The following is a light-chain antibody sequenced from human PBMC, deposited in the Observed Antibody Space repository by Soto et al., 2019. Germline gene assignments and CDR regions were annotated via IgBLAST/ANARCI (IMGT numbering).Light chain of an antibody. Sequence: DIPMTQSPSSLSASLGDRVTITCRASQGIGVYLAWFQQKPGNAPKLLIYAASTLQAGVPSRFSGSGSGTDFTLTVSSLQPEDVATYYCQKYNSAPLTFGGRTRVEIK. V-gene: IGKV1-27*01. J-gene: IGKJ4*01. CDR2: AAS. CDR1: QGIGVY. CDR3: QKYNSAPLT.